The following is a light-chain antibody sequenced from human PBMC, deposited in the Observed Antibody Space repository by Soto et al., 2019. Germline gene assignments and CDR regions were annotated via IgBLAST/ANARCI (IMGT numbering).Light chain of an antibody. CDR2: DAS. CDR1: QSVRSW. Sequence: DNQMTESPSTLPASVGDRVTITCRASQSVRSWLAWYQQKPGRAPKFLIYDASSLESGVPSRFSGSGSGTDFSLTIRGLKPEDFAVYYCQQYRMSPNTFGQGTRLEI. CDR3: QQYRMSPNT. V-gene: IGKV1-5*01. J-gene: IGKJ5*01.